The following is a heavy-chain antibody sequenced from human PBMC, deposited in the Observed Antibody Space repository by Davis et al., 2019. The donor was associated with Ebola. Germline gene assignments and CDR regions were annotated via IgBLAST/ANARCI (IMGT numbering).Heavy chain of an antibody. D-gene: IGHD3-22*01. Sequence: AASVKVSCKASGYTFTIYDIIWVRQAPGQGLEWMGGIIPIFNTANYAQKFQGRLTITADESTSTAYMELTSLRSEDTAVLYCARDRRYYDSSGYHYLSYWGQGTLVTVSS. CDR2: IIPIFNTA. CDR3: ARDRRYYDSSGYHYLSY. V-gene: IGHV1-69*13. J-gene: IGHJ4*02. CDR1: GYTFTIYD.